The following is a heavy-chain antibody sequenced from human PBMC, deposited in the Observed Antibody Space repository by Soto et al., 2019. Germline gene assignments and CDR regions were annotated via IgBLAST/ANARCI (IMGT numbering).Heavy chain of an antibody. Sequence: GASVKVSCKASGYTFTSYYMHWVRQAPGQGLEWMGIINPSGGSTSYAQKFQGRVTMTRDTSTSTVYMELSSLRSEDTAVYYCARAHGWELLLSYYFDYWGQGTLVTVSS. CDR3: ARAHGWELLLSYYFDY. CDR2: INPSGGST. CDR1: GYTFTSYY. D-gene: IGHD1-26*01. J-gene: IGHJ4*02. V-gene: IGHV1-46*01.